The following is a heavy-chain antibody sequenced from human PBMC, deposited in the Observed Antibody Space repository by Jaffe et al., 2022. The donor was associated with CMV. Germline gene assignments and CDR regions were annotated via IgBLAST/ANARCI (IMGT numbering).Heavy chain of an antibody. CDR3: TRDLSRVSVVGTTADY. J-gene: IGHJ4*02. CDR1: GYTFTGYF. CDR2: INPNNGGT. V-gene: IGHV1-2*02. D-gene: IGHD1-1*01. Sequence: QVQLVQSGAEVKKPGASVKVSCKASGYTFTGYFMHWVRQAPGQGLEWMGWINPNNGGTNYAHKFQGRVTITRDTSISTAYMELSSLRSDDTAVYYCTRDLSRVSVVGTTADYWGQGTLVTVSS.